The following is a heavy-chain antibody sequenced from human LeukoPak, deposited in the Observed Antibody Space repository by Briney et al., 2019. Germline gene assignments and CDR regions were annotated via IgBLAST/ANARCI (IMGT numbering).Heavy chain of an antibody. V-gene: IGHV3-23*01. J-gene: IGHJ2*01. CDR2: ISDSGGNS. Sequence: GGSLRLSCAASGFSFSSYAMIWVRQAPGEGLEWVSSISDSGGNSFYIDSVKGRFTISRDNSKNTLYLQVNSLRAEDTALYYCAKVSTIIEAGLRYFDLWGRGTLVTVSS. D-gene: IGHD6-19*01. CDR3: AKVSTIIEAGLRYFDL. CDR1: GFSFSSYA.